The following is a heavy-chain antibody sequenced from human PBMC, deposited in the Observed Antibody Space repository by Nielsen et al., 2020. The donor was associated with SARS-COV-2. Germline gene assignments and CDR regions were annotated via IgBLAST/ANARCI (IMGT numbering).Heavy chain of an antibody. J-gene: IGHJ6*02. CDR1: GFTFSSYG. D-gene: IGHD5-18*01. CDR3: ARDRGGGYSYGPYYYGMDV. CDR2: ISYDGSNK. V-gene: IGHV3-30*03. Sequence: GESLKISCAASGFTFSSYGMHWVRQAPGKGLEWVAVISYDGSNKYYADSVKGRFTISRDNSKNTLYLQMNSLRAEDTAVYYCARDRGGGYSYGPYYYGMDVWGQGTTVTVSS.